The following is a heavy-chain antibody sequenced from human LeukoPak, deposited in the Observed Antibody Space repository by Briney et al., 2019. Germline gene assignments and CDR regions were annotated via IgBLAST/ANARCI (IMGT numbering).Heavy chain of an antibody. V-gene: IGHV3-23*01. CDR2: LSGSGGST. J-gene: IGHJ4*02. CDR3: AKHAYSGYGADYFDY. D-gene: IGHD5-12*01. Sequence: QPGGSLRLSCAASGLTFRSYAMSWVRQAPGKGLEWVSALSGSGGSTYYADSVKGRFTISRDNSKNTLYLQMHSLRAEDTAVYYCAKHAYSGYGADYFDYWGQGTLVTVSS. CDR1: GLTFRSYA.